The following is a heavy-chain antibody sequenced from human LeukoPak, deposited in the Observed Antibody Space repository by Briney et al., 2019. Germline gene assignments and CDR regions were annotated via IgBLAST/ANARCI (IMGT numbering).Heavy chain of an antibody. J-gene: IGHJ4*02. CDR3: ASIRDGYNYYFDY. CDR2: IYHSGST. Sequence: PSETLSLTCAVSGGSISSGGYSWSWIRQPPGKGLEWIGYIYHSGSTYYNPSLKSRVTISVDTSKNQFSLKLSSVTAADTAVYYCASIRDGYNYYFDYWGQGTLVTVSS. D-gene: IGHD5-24*01. CDR1: GGSISSGGYS. V-gene: IGHV4-30-2*02.